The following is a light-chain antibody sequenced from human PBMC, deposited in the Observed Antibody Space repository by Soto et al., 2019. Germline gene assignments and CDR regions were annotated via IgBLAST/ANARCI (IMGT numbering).Light chain of an antibody. CDR2: GNI. CDR1: SSNIGAGYD. Sequence: QAVVTRPPSVSGAPGQRVTISCTGSSSNIGAGYDVHWYQQRPGTAPKLLIFGNINRPSGVPDRFSGSRSGTSASLAITGLQAEDEADYYCQSYDMSLNNHVFGTGTKLTVL. V-gene: IGLV1-40*01. CDR3: QSYDMSLNNHV. J-gene: IGLJ1*01.